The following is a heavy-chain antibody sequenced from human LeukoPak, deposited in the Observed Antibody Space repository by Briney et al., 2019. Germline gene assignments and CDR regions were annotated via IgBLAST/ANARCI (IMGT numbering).Heavy chain of an antibody. V-gene: IGHV3-13*01. D-gene: IGHD5-24*01. CDR2: IGTLADT. CDR3: ARGPVGGWLRNGMDV. J-gene: IGHJ6*02. Sequence: GGSLRLSCAASGFSFSSYDMHWVRQLTGKGLEWVSAIGTLADTFYAGSVKGRFTISRENAEKSLYLQMSSLRVGDTAVYYCARGPVGGWLRNGMDVWGQGTTVTVYS. CDR1: GFSFSSYD.